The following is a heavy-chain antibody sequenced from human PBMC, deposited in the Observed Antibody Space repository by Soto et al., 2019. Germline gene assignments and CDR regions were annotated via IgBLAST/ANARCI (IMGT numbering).Heavy chain of an antibody. CDR3: ARCSSGYLLDV. V-gene: IGHV4-31*03. CDR2: IYYSGST. J-gene: IGHJ6*02. D-gene: IGHD3-22*01. CDR1: GGSISSGGYY. Sequence: QVQLQESGPGLVKPSQTLSLTCTVSGGSISSGGYYWSWIRQHPGKGLEWIGYIYYSGSTYYNPSPKRRVTISVDTSKNQFSLKLSSVTAADTAVYYCARCSSGYLLDVWGQGTTVTVSS.